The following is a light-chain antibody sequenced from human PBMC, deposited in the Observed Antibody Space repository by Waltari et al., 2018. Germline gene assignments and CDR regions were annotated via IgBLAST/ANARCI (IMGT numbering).Light chain of an antibody. V-gene: IGLV8-61*01. CDR1: SGSVSTTYY. J-gene: IGLJ1*01. CDR3: LLYSGSRITG. Sequence: QTVVTQETSFSVSPGGTVTLTCGLSSGSVSTTYYPSWYQQTPGQAPRTLIYSTNTRSWRVPDRGTGSMLDKKVAITIMGARADDESDYYCLLYSGSRITGLGSGTRVTVL. CDR2: STN.